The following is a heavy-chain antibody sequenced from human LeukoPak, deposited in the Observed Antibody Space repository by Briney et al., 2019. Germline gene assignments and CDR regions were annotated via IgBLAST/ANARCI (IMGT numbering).Heavy chain of an antibody. CDR3: ARHPTLTSGGNFDY. CDR2: LYNTEST. V-gene: IGHV4-34*01. J-gene: IGHJ4*02. CDR1: GGSFSGYY. D-gene: IGHD3-16*01. Sequence: SETLSLTCAVYGGSFSGYYWSWIRQPPGKGLEWIGSLYNTESTYYNPSLQSRVTISVDTSKNQFSLKLSSVTAADTAVYYCARHPTLTSGGNFDYWGQGTLVTVSS.